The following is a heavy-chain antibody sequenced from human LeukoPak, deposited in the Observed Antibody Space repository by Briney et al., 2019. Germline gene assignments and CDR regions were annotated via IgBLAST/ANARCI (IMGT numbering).Heavy chain of an antibody. CDR2: IYYSGST. D-gene: IGHD3-10*01. J-gene: IGHJ4*02. CDR1: GGSVSSGSYY. Sequence: SETLSLTCTVSGGSVSSGSYYWSWIRQPPGKGLEWNGYIYYSGSTNYNPSLKSRVTISVDTSKNQFSLKLSSVTAADTAVYYCATGGSGSYPRHNFDYWGQGTLVTVSS. CDR3: ATGGSGSYPRHNFDY. V-gene: IGHV4-61*01.